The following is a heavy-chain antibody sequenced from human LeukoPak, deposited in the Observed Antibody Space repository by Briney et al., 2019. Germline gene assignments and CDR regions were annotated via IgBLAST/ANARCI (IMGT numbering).Heavy chain of an antibody. CDR2: TYYRSKWHT. Sequence: PSQTLSLTCAISGDSASTNSAAWNWIRQSPSRGLEWLGRTYYRSKWHTDYAVSVKSRITFKPDTSKNQFSLQLRSVTPEDTAVYYCARGVWDIVVVSASRAYYYYMDVWGKGTTVTVS. V-gene: IGHV6-1*01. CDR1: GDSASTNSAA. J-gene: IGHJ6*03. CDR3: ARGVWDIVVVSASRAYYYYMDV. D-gene: IGHD2-2*01.